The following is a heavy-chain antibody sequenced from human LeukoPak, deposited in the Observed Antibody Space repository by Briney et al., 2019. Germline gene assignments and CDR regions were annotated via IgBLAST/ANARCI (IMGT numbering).Heavy chain of an antibody. V-gene: IGHV3-48*03. CDR1: GFTFSSYE. D-gene: IGHD3-10*01. CDR3: ARGDGPGWFGELSGWFDH. Sequence: GGSLRLSCAASGFTFSSYEMNWVREAPGKGGEGGSYISSSGSTIYYADSVKGRFTISRDNAKNSLYLQMNSLRAEDTAVYYCARGDGPGWFGELSGWFDHWGQGTLVTVSS. CDR2: ISSSGSTI. J-gene: IGHJ5*02.